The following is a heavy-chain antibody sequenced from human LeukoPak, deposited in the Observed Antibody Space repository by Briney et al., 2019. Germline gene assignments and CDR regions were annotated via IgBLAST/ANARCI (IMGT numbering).Heavy chain of an antibody. Sequence: GGSLQLSFPVSGFTFSSYWMSWVRQPPGKGLEWVATIKQDGGEQNYVDSVKGRFTISRDNAKNSLYLQMNSLRAEDTAVYYCAGDKVVGATKFDFWGQGSLVTVSS. J-gene: IGHJ4*02. CDR2: IKQDGGEQ. CDR1: GFTFSSYW. CDR3: AGDKVVGATKFDF. D-gene: IGHD1-26*01. V-gene: IGHV3-7*01.